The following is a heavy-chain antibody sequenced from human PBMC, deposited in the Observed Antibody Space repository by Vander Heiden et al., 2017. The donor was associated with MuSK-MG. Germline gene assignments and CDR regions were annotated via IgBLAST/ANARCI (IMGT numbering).Heavy chain of an antibody. CDR3: ARSRRFGELKPYDY. Sequence: QVQLQESGPGLVKPSETLSLTCTVSGGSVSSGSYYWSWIRQPPGKGLEWIGYIYYSGSTNYNPALKSRVTISVDTSKNQFSRKLSSVTAADTAVYYCARSRRFGELKPYDYWGQGTLVTVSS. J-gene: IGHJ4*02. V-gene: IGHV4-61*01. CDR1: GGSVSSGSYY. CDR2: IYYSGST. D-gene: IGHD3-10*01.